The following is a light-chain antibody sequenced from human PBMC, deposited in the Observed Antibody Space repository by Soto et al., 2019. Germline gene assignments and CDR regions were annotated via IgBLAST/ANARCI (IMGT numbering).Light chain of an antibody. J-gene: IGKJ1*01. CDR1: QTISSW. V-gene: IGKV1-5*01. CDR2: EAS. Sequence: IQMTHSPCTLSGSVGDTVTITCRASQTISSWLAWYQQKAGKAPKLLIYEASSLESGVPSRFSGSGSGTEFTLTIRSLQPAGVATYYCQKYNSYSWTLGRGSKV. CDR3: QKYNSYSWT.